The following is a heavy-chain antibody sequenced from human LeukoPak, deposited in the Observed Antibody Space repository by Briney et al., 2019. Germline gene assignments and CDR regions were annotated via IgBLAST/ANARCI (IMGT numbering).Heavy chain of an antibody. D-gene: IGHD2-2*01. V-gene: IGHV3-48*04. J-gene: IGHJ4*02. Sequence: GGSLRLSCAASGVTFGSYGMNWVRQAPGKGLEWVSYISSSSSAIFYADSVKGRFTISRDNAKNSLYLQMNSLRAEDTAVYYCARHNIHIVVVPAAIDYWGQGTLVTVSS. CDR1: GVTFGSYG. CDR3: ARHNIHIVVVPAAIDY. CDR2: ISSSSSAI.